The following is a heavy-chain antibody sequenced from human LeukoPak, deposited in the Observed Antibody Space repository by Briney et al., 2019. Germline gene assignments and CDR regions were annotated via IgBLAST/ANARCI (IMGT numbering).Heavy chain of an antibody. CDR2: VSASGDVT. D-gene: IGHD1-1*01. V-gene: IGHV3-23*01. Sequence: GGSLTLSCAASGFSLSAYPMGWVRQAPGEGRQWLSGVSASGDVTFHADRVKGRFAISRDNSKNTLYLQMTGLRAGDTAEYYCAKSLFTSATGTGRAFHIWGQGTMVTVSS. CDR1: GFSLSAYP. J-gene: IGHJ3*02. CDR3: AKSLFTSATGTGRAFHI.